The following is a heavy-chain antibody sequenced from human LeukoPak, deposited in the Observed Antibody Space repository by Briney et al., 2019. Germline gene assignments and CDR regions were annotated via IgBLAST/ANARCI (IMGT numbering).Heavy chain of an antibody. Sequence: TGGSLRLSCAASGFTFSSYGMSWVRQAPGKGLEWVSYISSSSSTIYYADSVKGRFTISRDNAKNSLYLQMNSLRAEDTAVYYCARGHVRLERRRWWFDPWGQGTLVTVSS. J-gene: IGHJ5*02. D-gene: IGHD1-1*01. CDR1: GFTFSSYG. CDR3: ARGHVRLERRRWWFDP. CDR2: ISSSSSTI. V-gene: IGHV3-48*01.